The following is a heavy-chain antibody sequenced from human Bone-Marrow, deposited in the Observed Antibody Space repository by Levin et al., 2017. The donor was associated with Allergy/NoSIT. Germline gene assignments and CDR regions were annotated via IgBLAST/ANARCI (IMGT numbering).Heavy chain of an antibody. J-gene: IGHJ4*02. D-gene: IGHD2-15*01. CDR1: AVTFSSYT. Sequence: RGESLKISCKASAVTFSSYTITWVRQAPGQGLVWMGRIVPLLGMTNYAQKFQGRVTITADTNINTAYMEVTSLTFEDTAVYYCATGGAPNKGSLDYWGQGTVVTVSS. CDR3: ATGGAPNKGSLDY. V-gene: IGHV1-69*02. CDR2: IVPLLGMT.